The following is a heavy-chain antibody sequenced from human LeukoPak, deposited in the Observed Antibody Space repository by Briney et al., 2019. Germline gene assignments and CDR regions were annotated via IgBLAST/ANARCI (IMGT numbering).Heavy chain of an antibody. CDR1: GFTFQSHG. CDR3: AKDFNNYGSGSSPLYYYFFMDV. D-gene: IGHD3-10*01. V-gene: IGHV3-30*02. J-gene: IGHJ6*03. CDR2: IWFDGSDH. Sequence: PGGSLRLSCAASGFTFQSHGMHWVRQAPGKGLEWLAFIWFDGSDHYYASSVKGRFTISRDNSQNTLYLEMNNLRAEDTAVYYCAKDFNNYGSGSSPLYYYFFMDVWGKGTTVTVS.